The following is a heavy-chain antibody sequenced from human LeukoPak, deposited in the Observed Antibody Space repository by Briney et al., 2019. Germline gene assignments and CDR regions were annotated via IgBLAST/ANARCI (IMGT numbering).Heavy chain of an antibody. J-gene: IGHJ4*02. CDR3: ARGHSAIVVATPFDY. CDR2: ISSSGSTI. CDR1: GFTFSSYE. Sequence: EGSLRLSCAASGFTFSSYEMNWVRQAPGKGLEWVSYISSSGSTIYYADSVKGRFTISRDNAKNSLYLQMNSLRAEDTAVYYCARGHSAIVVATPFDYWGQGTLVTVSS. D-gene: IGHD3-22*01. V-gene: IGHV3-48*03.